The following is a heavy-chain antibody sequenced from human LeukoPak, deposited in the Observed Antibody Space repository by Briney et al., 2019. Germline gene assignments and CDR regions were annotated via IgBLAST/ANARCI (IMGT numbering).Heavy chain of an antibody. J-gene: IGHJ6*03. CDR3: ARHGYYYYYMDV. CDR1: GGSISSYY. Sequence: SETLSLTCTVSGGSISSYYWSWIRQPPGKGLEWIGYIYTSGSTNYNSSLKSRVTISVDTSKNQFSLKLSSVTAADTAVYYCARHGYYYYYMDVWGKGTTVTVSS. CDR2: IYTSGST. V-gene: IGHV4-4*09.